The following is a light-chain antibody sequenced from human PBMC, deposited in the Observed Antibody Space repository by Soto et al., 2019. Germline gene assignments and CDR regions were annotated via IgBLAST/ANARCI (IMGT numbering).Light chain of an antibody. CDR1: QSISSW. V-gene: IGKV1-5*03. Sequence: DIQMTQSPSTLSASVGDRVTITCRASQSISSWLAWYQQKPGKAPKHLIYKASSLESGVPSRFSGSRSGTEFTLTISSLQPDDFATYNCQQYNSYSYTFGQGTKLEIK. CDR3: QQYNSYSYT. CDR2: KAS. J-gene: IGKJ2*01.